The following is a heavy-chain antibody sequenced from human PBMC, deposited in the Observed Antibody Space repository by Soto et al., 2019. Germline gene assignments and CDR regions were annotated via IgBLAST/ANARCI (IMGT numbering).Heavy chain of an antibody. J-gene: IGHJ4*02. CDR1: GFTFSCYS. Sequence: EVQLVESGGGLVKPGGSLRLSCAASGFTFSCYSMNWVRQAPGKGLEWVSSISSSSSYIYYADSVKGRFTISRDNAKNSLYLQMNSLRAEDTAVYYCATGYDFWSGYPQPADYWGQGTLVTVSS. D-gene: IGHD3-3*01. V-gene: IGHV3-21*01. CDR3: ATGYDFWSGYPQPADY. CDR2: ISSSSSYI.